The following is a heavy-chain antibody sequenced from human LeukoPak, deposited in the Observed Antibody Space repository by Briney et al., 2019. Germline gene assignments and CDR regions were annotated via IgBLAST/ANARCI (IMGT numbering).Heavy chain of an antibody. CDR3: AREHCSSSNCYADY. Sequence: SETLSLTCTVSGDSISGYYWTWIRQPPGKGLEWIGYIYYTGSTNYNPSLKSRVTISVDTSKNQFSLRLSSVTAADTAVYYCAREHCSSSNCYADYWGQGTLVTVSS. CDR2: IYYTGST. CDR1: GDSISGYY. D-gene: IGHD2-2*01. V-gene: IGHV4-59*01. J-gene: IGHJ4*02.